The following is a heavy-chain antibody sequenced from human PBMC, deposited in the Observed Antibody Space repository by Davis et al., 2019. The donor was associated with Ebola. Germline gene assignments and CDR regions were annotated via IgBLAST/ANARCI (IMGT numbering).Heavy chain of an antibody. CDR3: ARPPGVVLSYYGMDV. V-gene: IGHV3-7*03. D-gene: IGHD2-2*01. Sequence: GGSLRLSCAASGFTFSSYWRSWVRQAAARVREWVANIKQDGSEKYYVDSVKGRFTISRDNAKNSLYLQMNSLRADDTAVYYCARPPGVVLSYYGMDVWGQGTTVTVSS. CDR2: IKQDGSEK. CDR1: GFTFSSYW. J-gene: IGHJ6*02.